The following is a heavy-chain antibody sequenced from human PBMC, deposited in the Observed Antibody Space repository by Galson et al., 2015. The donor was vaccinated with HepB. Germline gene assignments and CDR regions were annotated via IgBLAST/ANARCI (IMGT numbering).Heavy chain of an antibody. CDR1: GFTFSSYW. CDR3: ARDARGRDGYNLFDY. V-gene: IGHV3-7*03. CDR2: IKQDGSEK. D-gene: IGHD5-24*01. Sequence: SLRLSCAASGFTFSSYWMSWVRQAPGKGLEWVANIKQDGSEKYYVDSVKGRFTISRDNAKNSLYLQMNSLRAEDTAVYYCARDARGRDGYNLFDYWGQGTLVTVSS. J-gene: IGHJ4*02.